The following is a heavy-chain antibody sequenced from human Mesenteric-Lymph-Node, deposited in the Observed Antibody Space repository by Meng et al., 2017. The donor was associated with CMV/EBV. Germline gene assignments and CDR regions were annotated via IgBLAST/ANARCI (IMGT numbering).Heavy chain of an antibody. CDR3: ARGFCTPTKCSIGTMDV. Sequence: GESLKISCAASGFTFSDYSMNWVRQAPGKGLEWVSTIYRGGNTYYADSVEGRFSISRDSSENTLYLQLNSLRADDTAVYYCARGFCTPTKCSIGTMDVWGQGTTVTVSS. D-gene: IGHD2-8*01. CDR2: IYRGGNT. V-gene: IGHV3-53*01. J-gene: IGHJ6*02. CDR1: GFTFSDYS.